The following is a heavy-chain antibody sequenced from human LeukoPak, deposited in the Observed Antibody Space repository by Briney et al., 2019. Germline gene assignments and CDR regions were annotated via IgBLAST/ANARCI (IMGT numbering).Heavy chain of an antibody. Sequence: PGGSLRLSCAASGFIFRSDYVSWVRQARGKGLEWVSIIYPGGSTVYTDSVRGRFAISRDDSKNIVYLQMNSLRVEDTAVYYCARWPVNRFYFDLWGQGTLVTVSS. J-gene: IGHJ4*02. CDR3: ARWPVNRFYFDL. CDR1: GFIFRSDY. V-gene: IGHV3-53*01. D-gene: IGHD6-19*01. CDR2: IYPGGST.